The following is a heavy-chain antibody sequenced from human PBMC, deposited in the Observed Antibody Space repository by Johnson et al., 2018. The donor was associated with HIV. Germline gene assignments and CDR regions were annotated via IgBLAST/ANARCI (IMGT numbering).Heavy chain of an antibody. Sequence: QMLLVESGGGVVQPGRSLRLSCAASGFTFSNYAMHWVRQAPGKGLEWVAVISYDGSNKYYADSVKGRFTISRDNSKNTLYLQMNSLRAEDTAVYYCARVTQQVVRVGSDAFDIWGQGTMVTVSS. CDR1: GFTFSNYA. CDR3: ARVTQQVVRVGSDAFDI. V-gene: IGHV3-30*04. J-gene: IGHJ3*02. D-gene: IGHD4-23*01. CDR2: ISYDGSNK.